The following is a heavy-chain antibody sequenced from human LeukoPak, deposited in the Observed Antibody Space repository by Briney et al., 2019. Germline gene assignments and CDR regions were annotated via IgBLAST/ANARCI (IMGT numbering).Heavy chain of an antibody. CDR3: ANGYSSGWYVDYGMDV. CDR1: GFTFSSYA. J-gene: IGHJ6*02. CDR2: ISGRGGST. V-gene: IGHV3-23*01. Sequence: PGGSLRLSCAASGFTFSSYAMSWVRQAPGKGLEWVSAISGRGGSTYYADSVKGRFTISRDNSKNTLYLQMNSLRAEDTAVYYCANGYSSGWYVDYGMDVWGQGTTVTVSS. D-gene: IGHD6-19*01.